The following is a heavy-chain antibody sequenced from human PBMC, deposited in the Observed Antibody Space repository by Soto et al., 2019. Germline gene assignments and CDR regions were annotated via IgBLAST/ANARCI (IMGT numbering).Heavy chain of an antibody. Sequence: EVQLVESGGGLVKPGGSLRLSCTASGFTFSNAWMSWVRQAPGKGLECVGRIKSKTDGGTTDYAAPVKGRFSISRDDSKPTLFLQMNSLKTEDTAVYYCTTGTTTIIRVDYWGQGTLVTVSS. D-gene: IGHD3-10*01. CDR2: IKSKTDGGTT. V-gene: IGHV3-15*01. J-gene: IGHJ4*02. CDR1: GFTFSNAW. CDR3: TTGTTTIIRVDY.